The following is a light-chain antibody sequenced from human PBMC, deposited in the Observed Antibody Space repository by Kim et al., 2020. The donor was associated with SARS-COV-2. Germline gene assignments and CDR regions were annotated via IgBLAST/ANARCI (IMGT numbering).Light chain of an antibody. V-gene: IGKV1-39*01. CDR2: AAS. Sequence: DIQMTQSPSSLSASVGDRVTITCRASHNISNYLNWYQQKPGKAPNLLIYAASTLQSGVPSRFSGSGSGTDFTLTISSLQPEDFATYYCQQSYTTLMYTFGQGTKVDIK. CDR3: QQSYTTLMYT. CDR1: HNISNY. J-gene: IGKJ2*01.